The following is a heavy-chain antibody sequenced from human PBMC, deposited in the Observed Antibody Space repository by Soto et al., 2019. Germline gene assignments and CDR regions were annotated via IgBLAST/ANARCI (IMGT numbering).Heavy chain of an antibody. CDR1: GFTFSSYA. D-gene: IGHD3-16*01. CDR3: AKPPSDYIWVTGGRRDY. J-gene: IGHJ4*02. CDR2: ISGSGGST. Sequence: GGSLRLSCAASGFTFSSYAMSWVRQAPGKGLEWVSAISGSGGSTYYADSVKGRFTISRDNSKNTLYLQMNSLRAEDTAVYYCAKPPSDYIWVTGGRRDYWGQGTLVTVSS. V-gene: IGHV3-23*01.